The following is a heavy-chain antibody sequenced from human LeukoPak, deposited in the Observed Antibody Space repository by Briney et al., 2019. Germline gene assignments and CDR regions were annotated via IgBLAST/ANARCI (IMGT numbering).Heavy chain of an antibody. V-gene: IGHV3-53*04. D-gene: IGHD6-13*01. Sequence: GGSLRLSCAASGFTVSTNCMTWVRQAPGKGLEWVSTIYSGGTTYYADSVMGRFTISRHNSRNTLYLQMNSLRAEDTAVYCCARHSRGRWYVFDYWGQGTLVTVSS. CDR3: ARHSRGRWYVFDY. J-gene: IGHJ4*02. CDR1: GFTVSTNC. CDR2: IYSGGTT.